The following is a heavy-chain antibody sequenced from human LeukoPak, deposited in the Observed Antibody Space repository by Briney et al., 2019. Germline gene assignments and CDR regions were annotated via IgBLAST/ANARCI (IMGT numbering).Heavy chain of an antibody. CDR2: IYYSGST. Sequence: SETLSLTCTVSGGSISSCYWSWIRQPPGKGLEWIGYIYYSGSTNYNPSLKSRVTISVDTSKNQFSLKLSSVTAADTAVYYCARRPLGYSSGWYADPYYYYMDVWGKGTTVTVSS. CDR3: ARRPLGYSSGWYADPYYYYMDV. J-gene: IGHJ6*03. V-gene: IGHV4-59*01. CDR1: GGSISSCY. D-gene: IGHD6-19*01.